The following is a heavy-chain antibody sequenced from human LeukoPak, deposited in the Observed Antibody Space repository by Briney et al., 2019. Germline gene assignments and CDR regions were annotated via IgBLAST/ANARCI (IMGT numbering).Heavy chain of an antibody. CDR1: GFTFSSYE. CDR3: ARDGYYYGSGQPEFDY. J-gene: IGHJ4*02. CDR2: ISSSGSTI. D-gene: IGHD3-10*01. V-gene: IGHV3-48*03. Sequence: GGSLRLSCAACGFTFSSYEMNWVRQAPGKGLEWVSYISSSGSTIYYADSVKGRFTISRDNAKNSLYLQMNSLRAEDTAVYYFARDGYYYGSGQPEFDYWGQGTLVTVSS.